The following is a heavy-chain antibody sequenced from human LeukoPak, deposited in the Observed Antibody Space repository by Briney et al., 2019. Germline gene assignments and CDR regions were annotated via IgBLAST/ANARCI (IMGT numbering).Heavy chain of an antibody. D-gene: IGHD3-10*01. Sequence: GGSLRLSCAASGFTFDDYAMHWVRQAPGKGLEWVSLISWDGGGTYYADTVKGRFTISRDNSKNSLYLQMNSLRAEDTALYYCAKDMAAYYYASGNVDYWGQGTLVTVSS. CDR1: GFTFDDYA. J-gene: IGHJ4*02. V-gene: IGHV3-43D*03. CDR2: ISWDGGGT. CDR3: AKDMAAYYYASGNVDY.